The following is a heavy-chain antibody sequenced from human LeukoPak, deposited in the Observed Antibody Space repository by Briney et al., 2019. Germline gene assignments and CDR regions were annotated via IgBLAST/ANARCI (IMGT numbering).Heavy chain of an antibody. CDR3: AREMATDEDC. Sequence: GGSLRLSCAASGFTFSSYSMNWVRQAPGKGLEWVSSISSSSYIYYADSVKGRFTISRDNAKNSLCLQMNSLRAEDTAVYYCAREMATDEDCWGQGTLVTVSS. J-gene: IGHJ4*02. CDR2: ISSSSYI. V-gene: IGHV3-21*01. D-gene: IGHD5-12*01. CDR1: GFTFSSYS.